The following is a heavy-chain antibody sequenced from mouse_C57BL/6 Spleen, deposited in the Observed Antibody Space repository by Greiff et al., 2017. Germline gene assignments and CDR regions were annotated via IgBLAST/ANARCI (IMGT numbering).Heavy chain of an antibody. V-gene: IGHV1-64*01. CDR2: IHPNSGST. D-gene: IGHD2-5*01. Sequence: QVQLQQPGAELVKPGASVKLSCKASGYTFTSYWMHWVKQRPGKGLEWIGMIHPNSGSTNYNEKFKSKATLTVDKSSSTAYMQLSSLTSEDSAVYYCARQAYYSNPWFAYWGQGTLVTVSA. CDR1: GYTFTSYW. CDR3: ARQAYYSNPWFAY. J-gene: IGHJ3*01.